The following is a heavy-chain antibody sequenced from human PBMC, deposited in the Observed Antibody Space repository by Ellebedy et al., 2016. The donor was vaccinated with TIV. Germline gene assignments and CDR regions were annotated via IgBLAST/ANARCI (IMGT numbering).Heavy chain of an antibody. D-gene: IGHD6-19*01. CDR1: EYSFTSYW. CDR2: IDPSDSYT. CDR3: ARRVDSSGWYGGDYYYGMDV. Sequence: GESLKISCKGSEYSFTSYWIGWVRQMPGKGLEWMGRIDPSDSYTNYSPSFQGHVTISADKSISTAYLQLSSLKASDTAMYYCARRVDSSGWYGGDYYYGMDVWGQGTTVTVSS. V-gene: IGHV5-10-1*01. J-gene: IGHJ6*02.